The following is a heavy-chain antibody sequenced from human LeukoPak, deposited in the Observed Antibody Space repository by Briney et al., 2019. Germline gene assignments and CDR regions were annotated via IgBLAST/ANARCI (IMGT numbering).Heavy chain of an antibody. V-gene: IGHV5-51*01. CDR2: IYPGDSDT. J-gene: IGHJ4*02. CDR3: ARLGWQQPASKVHYFDY. Sequence: GESLKISCKGSGYSFTSYWIGWVRQMPGKGLEWMGIIYPGDSDTRYSPSFQGQVTISADKSISTAYLQWSSLKASDTAMYYCARLGWQQPASKVHYFDYWGQGTLVTVSS. D-gene: IGHD6-13*01. CDR1: GYSFTSYW.